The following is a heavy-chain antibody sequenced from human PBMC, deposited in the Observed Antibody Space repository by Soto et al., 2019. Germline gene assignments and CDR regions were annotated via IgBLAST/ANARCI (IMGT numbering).Heavy chain of an antibody. J-gene: IGHJ4*02. CDR2: IYYSGST. Sequence: QLQLQESGPGLVKPSETLSLTCAVSGGSISSSSYYWGWIRQPPGKGLEWIGSIYYSGSTYYTPSLQSRVAISVDTSKIQVSLKLNSVTAADTAVYYCARRTVNIRTFYSGLKTHCFDYWGQGTLVTVSS. D-gene: IGHD6-19*01. V-gene: IGHV4-39*01. CDR3: ARRTVNIRTFYSGLKTHCFDY. CDR1: GGSISSSSYY.